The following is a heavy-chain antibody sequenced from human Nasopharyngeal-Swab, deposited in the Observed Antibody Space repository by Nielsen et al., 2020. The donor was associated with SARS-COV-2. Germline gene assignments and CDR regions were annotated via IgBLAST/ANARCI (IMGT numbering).Heavy chain of an antibody. D-gene: IGHD5-18*01. CDR3: ARQGGEVRDTALDY. Sequence: GSLRLSCKGSGYSFTNYWIGWVRQMPGKGLEWMGIIFPADSDTRYSPSFQGQVTISADKSISTTYLQWSSLQASDTAMYYCARQGGEVRDTALDYWGQGTLVTVSS. J-gene: IGHJ4*02. CDR1: GYSFTNYW. V-gene: IGHV5-51*01. CDR2: IFPADSDT.